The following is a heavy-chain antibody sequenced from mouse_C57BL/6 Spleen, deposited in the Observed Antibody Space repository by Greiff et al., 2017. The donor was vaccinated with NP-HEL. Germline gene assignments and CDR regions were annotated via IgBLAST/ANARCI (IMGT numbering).Heavy chain of an antibody. CDR3: AIDYGSSYGGLYAMDY. CDR2: IHPSDSDT. CDR1: GYTFTSYW. D-gene: IGHD1-1*01. V-gene: IGHV1-74*01. Sequence: QVQLQQPGAELVKPGASVKVSCKASGYTFTSYWMHWVKQRPGQGLEWIGRIHPSDSDTNYNQKFKGKATLTVDKSSSTAYMQLSSLTSEDSAVYYCAIDYGSSYGGLYAMDYWGQGTSVTVAS. J-gene: IGHJ4*01.